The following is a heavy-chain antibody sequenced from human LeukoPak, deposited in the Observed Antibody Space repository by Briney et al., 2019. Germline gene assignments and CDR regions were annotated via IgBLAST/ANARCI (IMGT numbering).Heavy chain of an antibody. CDR3: ARGSAPTLYYYYYYGMDV. J-gene: IGHJ6*02. CDR1: GGSISSGGYS. CDR2: IYHSGST. Sequence: SQTLSLTCAVSGGSISSGGYSWSWIRQPPGKGLEWIGYIYHSGSTYYHPSLTSRVTISVDRSKNQSSLKLRSVTAADTAVYYCARGSAPTLYYYYYYGMDVWGQGTTVTVSS. V-gene: IGHV4-30-2*01.